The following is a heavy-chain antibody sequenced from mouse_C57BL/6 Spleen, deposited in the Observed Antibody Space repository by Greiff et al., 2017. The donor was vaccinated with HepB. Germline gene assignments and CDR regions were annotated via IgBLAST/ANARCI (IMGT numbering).Heavy chain of an antibody. J-gene: IGHJ1*03. CDR1: GYTFTDYY. D-gene: IGHD2-1*01. V-gene: IGHV1-26*01. Sequence: EVQLQQSGPELVKPGASVKISCKASGYTFTDYYMNWVKQSHGKSLEWIGDINPNNGGTSYIQKFKGKATLTVDKSSSTAYMELRSLTSEDSAVYYCARSTMGYFDVWGTGTTVTVSS. CDR3: ARSTMGYFDV. CDR2: INPNNGGT.